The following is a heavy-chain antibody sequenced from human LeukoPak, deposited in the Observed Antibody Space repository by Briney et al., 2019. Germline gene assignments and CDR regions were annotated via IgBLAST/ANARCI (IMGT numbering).Heavy chain of an antibody. Sequence: GGSLRLSCAASGFTFSSYAMHWVRQAPGKGLEWVAFIRYDGSNKYYADSVKGRFTISRDNSKNTLYLQMNSLRAEDTAVYYCAIVLYGSGSYYGFGPYYYGMDVWGQGTTVTVSS. J-gene: IGHJ6*02. V-gene: IGHV3-30*02. CDR3: AIVLYGSGSYYGFGPYYYGMDV. D-gene: IGHD3-10*01. CDR1: GFTFSSYA. CDR2: IRYDGSNK.